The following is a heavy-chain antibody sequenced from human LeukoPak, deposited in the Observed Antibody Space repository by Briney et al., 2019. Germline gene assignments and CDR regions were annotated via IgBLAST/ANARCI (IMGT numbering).Heavy chain of an antibody. CDR1: GFTFSSYA. CDR2: ISGSGGST. D-gene: IGHD3-10*01. Sequence: AGRSLRLSCAASGFTFSSYAMSWVRQAPGKGLEWVSAISGSGGSTYYADSVKGRFTTSRDNSKNTLYLQMNSLRAEDTAVYYCAKPLLMVRGGFFDYWGQGTLVTVSS. V-gene: IGHV3-23*01. J-gene: IGHJ4*02. CDR3: AKPLLMVRGGFFDY.